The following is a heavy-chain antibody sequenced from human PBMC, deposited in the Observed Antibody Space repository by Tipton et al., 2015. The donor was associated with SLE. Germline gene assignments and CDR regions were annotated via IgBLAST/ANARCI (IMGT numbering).Heavy chain of an antibody. CDR1: GFTFSSYA. CDR3: ARAWDY. CDR2: ISYDGSNK. V-gene: IGHV3-30*04. J-gene: IGHJ4*02. Sequence: SLRLSCAASGFTFSSYAMHWVRQAPGKGLEWVAVISYDGSNKYYAGSVKGRFTISRDNSKNTLYLQMNSLRAEDTAVYYCARAWDYWGQGTLVTVSS.